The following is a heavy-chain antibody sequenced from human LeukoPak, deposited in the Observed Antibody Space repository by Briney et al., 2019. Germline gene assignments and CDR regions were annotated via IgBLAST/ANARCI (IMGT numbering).Heavy chain of an antibody. CDR3: ARGHSGYDSPTYYFDY. V-gene: IGHV1-46*01. CDR2: INPSGGST. CDR1: GYTFTSYY. D-gene: IGHD5-12*01. Sequence: ASVKVSCTASGYTFTSYYMHWVRQAPGQGLAWMGIINPSGGSTSYAQKFQGRVTMTRDTSTSTVYMELSSLRSEDTAVYYCARGHSGYDSPTYYFDYWGQGTLVTVSS. J-gene: IGHJ4*02.